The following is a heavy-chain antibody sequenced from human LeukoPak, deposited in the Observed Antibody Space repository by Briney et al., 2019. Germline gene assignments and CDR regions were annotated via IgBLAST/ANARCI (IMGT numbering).Heavy chain of an antibody. J-gene: IGHJ4*02. CDR3: ARLVPYSSNWYFDY. CDR2: FYYSGDT. D-gene: IGHD6-13*01. CDR1: GFTFNRYW. Sequence: GSLRLSCAASGFTFNRYWMNWVRQAPGKGLEWIGSFYYSGDTYYNPSLKSRVTISVDTSKNQFSLNLSSVTAADTAVYSCARLVPYSSNWYFDYWGQGTLVTVSS. V-gene: IGHV4-39*01.